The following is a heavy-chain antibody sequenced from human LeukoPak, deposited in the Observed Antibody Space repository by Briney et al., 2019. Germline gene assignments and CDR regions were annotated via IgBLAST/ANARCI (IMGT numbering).Heavy chain of an antibody. CDR3: ATALASYDSSGQGGY. Sequence: GASVKVSCKASGGTFSSYAISWVRQAPGQGLEWMGGIIPIFGTTNYAQKFQGRVSITADESTSTAYMELSSLRSEDTAVYYCATALASYDSSGQGGYWGQGTLVTVSS. J-gene: IGHJ4*02. V-gene: IGHV1-69*13. CDR1: GGTFSSYA. D-gene: IGHD3-22*01. CDR2: IIPIFGTT.